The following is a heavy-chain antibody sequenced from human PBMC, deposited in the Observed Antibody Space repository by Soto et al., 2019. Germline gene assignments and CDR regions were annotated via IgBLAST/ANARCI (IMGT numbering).Heavy chain of an antibody. J-gene: IGHJ5*02. CDR2: SYYSGST. CDR3: ATRPRYYYDSSGYS. Sequence: SETLSLTCTVSGGSISSGGYYWSWIRQHPGKGLEWIGDSYYSGSTYYNPSLKSRVTISVATSKSQFSLKLSSVTAADTAVYYCATRPRYYYDSSGYSWGQGTLVTVSS. CDR1: GGSISSGGYY. D-gene: IGHD3-22*01. V-gene: IGHV4-31*03.